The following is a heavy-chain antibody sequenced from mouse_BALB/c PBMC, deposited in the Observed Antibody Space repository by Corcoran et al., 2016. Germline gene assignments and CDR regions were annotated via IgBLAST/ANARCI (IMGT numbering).Heavy chain of an antibody. CDR3: ASSYYGSSYWYFDV. CDR2: INPYNDGT. CDR1: GYTFTSYV. Sequence: EVQLQQSGPELVKPGASVKMSCKASGYTFTSYVMHWVKQKPGQGLEWIGYINPYNDGTKYNEKFKGKATLTSDKSSSTAYMELSSLTSEDSAVYHCASSYYGSSYWYFDVLGAGTTATVSS. D-gene: IGHD1-1*01. J-gene: IGHJ1*01. V-gene: IGHV1S136*01.